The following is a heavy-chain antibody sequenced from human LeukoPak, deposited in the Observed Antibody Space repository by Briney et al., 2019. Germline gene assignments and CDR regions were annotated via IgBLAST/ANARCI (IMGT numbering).Heavy chain of an antibody. CDR1: GYTFAKYG. V-gene: IGHV1-18*01. J-gene: IGHJ4*02. D-gene: IGHD1-26*01. CDR3: AREPSESFIDF. Sequence: ASVKVSCKASGYTFAKYGINWVRQAPGQGLEWMGWINPYNGNTKYAQKLQGRVTMTTDTSTSTAYMELRSLRSDDTAMYYCAREPSESFIDFWGQGTLVTVSS. CDR2: INPYNGNT.